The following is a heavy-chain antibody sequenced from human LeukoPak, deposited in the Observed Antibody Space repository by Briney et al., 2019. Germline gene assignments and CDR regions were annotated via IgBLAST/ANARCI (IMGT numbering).Heavy chain of an antibody. CDR2: ISISGSKT. Sequence: PGGSLRLSCAASEFDFSSHAMTWVRQAPGKGLEWVSAISISGSKTYYADCVKGRFTISRDNSKNTLYLQMNSLRAEDTAVYYCANEIRPNDYWGQGTQVTVSS. D-gene: IGHD4-17*01. CDR1: EFDFSSHA. V-gene: IGHV3-23*01. J-gene: IGHJ4*02. CDR3: ANEIRPNDY.